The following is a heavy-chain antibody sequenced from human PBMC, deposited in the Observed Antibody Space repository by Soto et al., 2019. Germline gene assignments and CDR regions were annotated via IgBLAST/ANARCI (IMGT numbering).Heavy chain of an antibody. CDR2: IWYDGSNK. V-gene: IGHV3-33*01. CDR3: ARDHNDFWSGYLRNWFDP. CDR1: GFTFSSYG. D-gene: IGHD3-3*01. Sequence: ESGGGVVQPGRSLRLSCAASGFTFSSYGMHWVRQAPGKGLEWVAVIWYDGSNKYYADSVKGRFTISRDNSKNTLYLQMNSLRAEDTAVYYCARDHNDFWSGYLRNWFDPWGQGTLVTVSS. J-gene: IGHJ5*02.